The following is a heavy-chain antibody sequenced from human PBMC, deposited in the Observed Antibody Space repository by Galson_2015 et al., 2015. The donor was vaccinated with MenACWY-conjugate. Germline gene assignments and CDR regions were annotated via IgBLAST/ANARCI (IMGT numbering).Heavy chain of an antibody. Sequence: SVKVSCKASGFTFTSSAVQWVRQVRGQRLEWIGWIVVGSGNTNYAQKFQERVTITRDMSTSTAYMELSSLRSEDTAVYYCAAVSPGYSSGWYSENWGQGTLVTVSS. V-gene: IGHV1-58*01. CDR1: GFTFTSSA. CDR3: AAVSPGYSSGWYSEN. D-gene: IGHD6-19*01. J-gene: IGHJ4*02. CDR2: IVVGSGNT.